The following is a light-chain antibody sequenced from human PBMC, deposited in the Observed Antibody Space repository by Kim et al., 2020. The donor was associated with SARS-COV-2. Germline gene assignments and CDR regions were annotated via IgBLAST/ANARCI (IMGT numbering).Light chain of an antibody. V-gene: IGLV2-14*03. CDR3: SSYTTNNIFYV. J-gene: IGLJ1*01. CDR1: SSDIGAYNW. CDR2: DVS. Sequence: QSALTQPASASGSPGQSITISCSGTSSDIGAYNWVAWYQQHPGNVPKLIIYDVSHRPSGVSNRFSGSQSGNTASLTICGLQAEDEADYYCSSYTTNNIFYVFGAGTKVTVL.